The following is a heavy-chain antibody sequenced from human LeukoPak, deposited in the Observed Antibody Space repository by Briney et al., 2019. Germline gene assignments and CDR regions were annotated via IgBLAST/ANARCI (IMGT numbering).Heavy chain of an antibody. CDR1: GGSISSGGYS. CDR2: IYHSGST. CDR3: AREFSAWDGY. D-gene: IGHD1-26*01. J-gene: IGHJ4*02. Sequence: SETLSLTCAVSGGSISSGGYSWSWIRQPPGKGLEWIGYIYHSGSTNYNPSLKSRVTISVDKSKNQFSLKLSSVTAADTAVYYCAREFSAWDGYWGQGTLVTVSS. V-gene: IGHV4-30-2*01.